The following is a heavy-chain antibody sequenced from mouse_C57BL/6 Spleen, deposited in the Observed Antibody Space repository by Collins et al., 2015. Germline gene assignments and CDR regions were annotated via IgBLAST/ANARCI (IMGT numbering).Heavy chain of an antibody. V-gene: IGHV1-82*01. CDR3: ARGALGYYAMDY. D-gene: IGHD1-3*01. CDR1: GYAFSSSR. Sequence: QVQLQQSGPELVKPGASVKISCKASGYAFSSSRMNWVKQRPGKGLEWIGRIYPGDGDTNYNGKFKGKATLTADKSSSTAYMQLSSLTSEDSAVYFCARGALGYYAMDYWGQGTSVTVSS. J-gene: IGHJ4*01. CDR2: IYPGDGDT.